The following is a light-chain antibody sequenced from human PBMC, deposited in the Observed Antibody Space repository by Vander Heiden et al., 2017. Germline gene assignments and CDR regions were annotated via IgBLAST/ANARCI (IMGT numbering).Light chain of an antibody. V-gene: IGKV3-20*01. CDR1: QRVSSSY. CDR3: QQYGSSSALT. CDR2: GAS. J-gene: IGKJ4*01. Sequence: EIVLTQSPGTLSLSPGARATLSCRASQRVSSSYLAWYQQKPGQAPRLLIYGASSRATGIPDRFSGSGSGTDFTLTISRLEPEDFAVYYCQQYGSSSALTFGGGTKVEIK.